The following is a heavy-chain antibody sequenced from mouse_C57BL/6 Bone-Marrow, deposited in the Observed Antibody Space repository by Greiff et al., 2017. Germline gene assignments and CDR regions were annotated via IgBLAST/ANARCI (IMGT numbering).Heavy chain of an antibody. J-gene: IGHJ3*01. V-gene: IGHV7-1*01. CDR1: GFTFSDFY. Sequence: EVQLVESGGGLVQSGRSLRLSCATSGFTFSDFYMEWVRQAPGKGLEWIAASRNKANDYTTEYSASVKGRFIVSRDTSQSILYLQMNALRAEDTAIYYCARDYSNAPYWGQGTLVTVSA. CDR2: SRNKANDYTT. CDR3: ARDYSNAPY. D-gene: IGHD2-5*01.